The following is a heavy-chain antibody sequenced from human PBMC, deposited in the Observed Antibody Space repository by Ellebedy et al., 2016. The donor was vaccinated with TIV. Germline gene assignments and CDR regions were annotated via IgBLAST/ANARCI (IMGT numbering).Heavy chain of an antibody. CDR3: ARHNDWPGPYIDY. J-gene: IGHJ4*02. Sequence: GESLKISCEGSGFTFAKYWIGWVRQMPGRGLEWTGIVYPGDSYTRYSPSFQGQVTISADKSISTAYLQWDSLKASDTAIYDCARHNDWPGPYIDYWGQGILVSVSS. V-gene: IGHV5-51*01. CDR1: GFTFAKYW. D-gene: IGHD3-9*01. CDR2: VYPGDSYT.